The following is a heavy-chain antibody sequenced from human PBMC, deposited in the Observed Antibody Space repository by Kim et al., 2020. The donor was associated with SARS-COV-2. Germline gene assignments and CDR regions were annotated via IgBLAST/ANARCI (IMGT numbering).Heavy chain of an antibody. CDR1: GGSISSGGYY. J-gene: IGHJ4*02. CDR3: ARARITMIVVVKYFDY. V-gene: IGHV4-31*03. D-gene: IGHD3-22*01. CDR2: IYYSGST. Sequence: TLSHTCTVSGGSISSGGYYWSWIRQHPGKGLEWIGYIYYSGSTYYNPSLKSRVTISVDTSKNQFSLKLSSVTAADTAVYYCARARITMIVVVKYFDYWGQGTLVTVSS.